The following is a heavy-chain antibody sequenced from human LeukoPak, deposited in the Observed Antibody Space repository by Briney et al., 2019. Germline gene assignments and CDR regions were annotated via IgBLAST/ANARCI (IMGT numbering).Heavy chain of an antibody. V-gene: IGHV4-59*12. D-gene: IGHD3-10*01. CDR1: GGSISNYH. CDR2: IFYSGST. Sequence: SETLSLTCTVSGGSISNYHWGWIRQPPGKGLEWIGYIFYSGSTYYSPSLKSRVTISLDTSRNQFSLKLNSVTAADTAVYYCAKSNGYGLVDIWGQGTMVTVSS. J-gene: IGHJ3*02. CDR3: AKSNGYGLVDI.